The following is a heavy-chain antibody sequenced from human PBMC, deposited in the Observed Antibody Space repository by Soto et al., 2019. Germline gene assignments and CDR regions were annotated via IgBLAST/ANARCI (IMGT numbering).Heavy chain of an antibody. Sequence: QVQLQESGPGLVKPSETLSLTCTVSGGSVSSGDYYWSWIRQPPGKGLEWIGYVHYSGSTKYNPSLESRVTISVDTSKNQFALKLNSVTDADMVVYYCARVAASGSWVFDSWGQGTLVTVSS. V-gene: IGHV4-61*08. CDR1: GGSVSSGDYY. CDR3: ARVAASGSWVFDS. CDR2: VHYSGST. J-gene: IGHJ4*02. D-gene: IGHD6-13*01.